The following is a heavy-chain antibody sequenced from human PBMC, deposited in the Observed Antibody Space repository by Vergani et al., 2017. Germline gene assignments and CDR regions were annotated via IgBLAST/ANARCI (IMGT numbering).Heavy chain of an antibody. V-gene: IGHV5-51*03. J-gene: IGHJ4*02. Sequence: EVPLVQSGAEVQKPGESLKISCKGSGYSFTSYWIGWVRQMPGKGLEWMGIIYPGDSDTRYSQSFQGQVTISADKSISTGYLQWSSLKASDTAMYYCARLGKFGQLRQDYFDYWGQGTLVTVSS. D-gene: IGHD3-16*01. CDR2: IYPGDSDT. CDR3: ARLGKFGQLRQDYFDY. CDR1: GYSFTSYW.